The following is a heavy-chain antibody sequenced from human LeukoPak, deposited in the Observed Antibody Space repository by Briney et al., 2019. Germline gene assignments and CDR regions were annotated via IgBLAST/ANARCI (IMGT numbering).Heavy chain of an antibody. J-gene: IGHJ4*02. CDR1: GFTFDDYA. D-gene: IGHD6-19*01. Sequence: GGSLRLSCAASGFTFDDYAMHWVRHAPGKGLEWVSGISWNSGGIVYADSVKGRFTISRDNAKNSPYLRMNSLRADDTALYYCAKGKKMTVAGLFDYWGQGTLVTVSS. V-gene: IGHV3-9*01. CDR3: AKGKKMTVAGLFDY. CDR2: ISWNSGGI.